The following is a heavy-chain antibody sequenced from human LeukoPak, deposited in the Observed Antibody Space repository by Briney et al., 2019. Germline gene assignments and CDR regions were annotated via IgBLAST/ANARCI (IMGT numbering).Heavy chain of an antibody. CDR2: IKQDGSEK. CDR3: ASVRRSSGWFVRRYYYYMDV. V-gene: IGHV3-7*01. Sequence: GGSLRLSCAASGFTFSSYWMSWVRQAPGKGLEWVANIKQDGSEKYYVDSVKGRFTISRDNAKNSLYLQMNSLRAEDTAVYYCASVRRSSGWFVRRYYYYMDVWGKGTTVTISS. CDR1: GFTFSSYW. D-gene: IGHD6-19*01. J-gene: IGHJ6*03.